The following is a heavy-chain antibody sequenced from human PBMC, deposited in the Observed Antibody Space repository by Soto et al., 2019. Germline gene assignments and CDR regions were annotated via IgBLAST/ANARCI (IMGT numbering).Heavy chain of an antibody. Sequence: QVHLQESGPGLVKPSETLSLSCTVSGGSISSYYWSWIRQPPGKGLGWIGDVFYTGITKYNPSFQSRATITGDTSMNQLSLNLMAVTAADTAGYYCAKWGAAAGTTWGQGILVNVSP. CDR1: GGSISSYY. J-gene: IGHJ4*02. CDR2: VFYTGIT. V-gene: IGHV4-59*01. D-gene: IGHD6-25*01. CDR3: AKWGAAAGTT.